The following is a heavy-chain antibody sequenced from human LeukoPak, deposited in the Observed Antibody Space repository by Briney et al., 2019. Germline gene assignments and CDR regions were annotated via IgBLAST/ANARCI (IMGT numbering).Heavy chain of an antibody. J-gene: IGHJ4*02. Sequence: ASVKVSCKASGYTFTSYYMHWVRQAPGQGLEWMGLINPTGGSTGYAQKFQGRVSIAADKSTSTAYMELSSLSSEDTAVYYCAIELGVMSWYFDYWGQGTLVTVSS. CDR1: GYTFTSYY. V-gene: IGHV1-46*01. CDR2: INPTGGST. CDR3: AIELGVMSWYFDY. D-gene: IGHD3-16*01.